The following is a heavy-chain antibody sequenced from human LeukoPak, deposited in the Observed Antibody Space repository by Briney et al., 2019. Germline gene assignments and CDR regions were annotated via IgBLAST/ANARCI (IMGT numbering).Heavy chain of an antibody. J-gene: IGHJ4*02. CDR2: FDPEDGET. D-gene: IGHD6-19*01. CDR3: ATGIAVAGTGAPYFDY. CDR1: GYTLTELS. V-gene: IGHV1-24*01. Sequence: ASVKVSCKVSGYTLTELSMHWVRQAPGKGLERMGGFDPEDGETIHAQKFQGRVTMTEDTSTDTAYMELSSLRSEDTAVYYCATGIAVAGTGAPYFDYWGQGTLVTVSS.